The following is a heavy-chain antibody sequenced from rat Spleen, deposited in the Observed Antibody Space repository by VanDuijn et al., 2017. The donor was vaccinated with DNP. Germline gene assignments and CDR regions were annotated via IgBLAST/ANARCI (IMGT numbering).Heavy chain of an antibody. Sequence: EVQLVESGGGLVQPGGSLKLSCAASGFNFRNYGMHWIRQAPTKGLEWVASITPNGGSTYYRDSVKGRFTISRENAKSTLYLQMNSLRSEDMATYYCARWGSSDWYFDFWGPGTMVTVSS. V-gene: IGHV5-19*01. J-gene: IGHJ1*01. D-gene: IGHD1-2*01. CDR1: GFNFRNYG. CDR3: ARWGSSDWYFDF. CDR2: ITPNGGST.